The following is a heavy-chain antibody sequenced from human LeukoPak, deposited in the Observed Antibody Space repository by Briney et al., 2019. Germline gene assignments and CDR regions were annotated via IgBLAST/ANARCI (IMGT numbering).Heavy chain of an antibody. CDR3: AKAPVDTAMVTGDY. J-gene: IGHJ4*02. D-gene: IGHD5-18*01. CDR2: IRYDGSNK. CDR1: GFPFSSYG. Sequence: GGSLRLSCAASGFPFSSYGMHWVRPAPGKGLEWVAFIRYDGSNKYYADSVKGRFTISRDNSKNTLYLQMNSLRAEDTAVYYCAKAPVDTAMVTGDYWGQGTLVTVSS. V-gene: IGHV3-30*02.